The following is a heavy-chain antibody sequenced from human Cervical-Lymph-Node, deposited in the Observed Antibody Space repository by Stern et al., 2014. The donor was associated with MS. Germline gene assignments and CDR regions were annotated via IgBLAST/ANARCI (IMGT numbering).Heavy chain of an antibody. CDR2: VNPDRSST. Sequence: QVQLVESGADVKKPGASVKVSCKASGYTFSDYYIHWGRQAPGQGLEWLGRVNPDRSSTRYAQNFQDRVTMTRDTSISTAYLELSGLRFDDTAVYYCARDGRFTLSGGQGRRGAFDIWGQGTMVTVSS. CDR1: GYTFSDYY. J-gene: IGHJ3*02. D-gene: IGHD3-22*01. V-gene: IGHV1-2*06. CDR3: ARDGRFTLSGGQGRRGAFDI.